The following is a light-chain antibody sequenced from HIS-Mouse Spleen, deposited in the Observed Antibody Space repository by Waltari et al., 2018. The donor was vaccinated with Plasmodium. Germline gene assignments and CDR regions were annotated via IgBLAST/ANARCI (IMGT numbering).Light chain of an antibody. CDR2: GAS. CDR3: QQYNNWSFT. Sequence: EIVMTQSPATLSVSPGERATLSCRASQSVSSNLAWYQQKPGQAARLLSYGASTRATGIPARCSGSGSGTEFTLTISSLQSEDFAVYYCQQYNNWSFTFGPGTKVDIK. CDR1: QSVSSN. V-gene: IGKV3-15*01. J-gene: IGKJ3*01.